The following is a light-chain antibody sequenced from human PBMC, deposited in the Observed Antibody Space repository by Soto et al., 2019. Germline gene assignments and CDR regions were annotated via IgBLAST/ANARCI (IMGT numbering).Light chain of an antibody. CDR1: QSVSSNF. CDR3: QQYGSSPVA. CDR2: GAS. V-gene: IGKV3-20*01. J-gene: IGKJ1*01. Sequence: EMVLTQSPGTLSLSPGERATLSCRASQSVSSNFLAWYQQKLGQAPRLLIYGASSRATGIPDRFSGSGSGTDFTLTISRLETEDFAVYYCQQYGSSPVAFGHGTKVEVK.